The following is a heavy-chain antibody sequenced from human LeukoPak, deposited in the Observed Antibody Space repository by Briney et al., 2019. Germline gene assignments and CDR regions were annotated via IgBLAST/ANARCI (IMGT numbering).Heavy chain of an antibody. V-gene: IGHV4-59*08. CDR3: ARVGYSFGAATPSFDY. Sequence: SETLSLTCTVSGGSISSYYWSWIRQPPGKGLEWIGYIYYSGSTNYNPSLKSRVTISVDTSKNQFSLKLSSVTAADTAVYYCARVGYSFGAATPSFDYWGQGTLVTVSS. CDR2: IYYSGST. D-gene: IGHD5-18*01. J-gene: IGHJ4*02. CDR1: GGSISSYY.